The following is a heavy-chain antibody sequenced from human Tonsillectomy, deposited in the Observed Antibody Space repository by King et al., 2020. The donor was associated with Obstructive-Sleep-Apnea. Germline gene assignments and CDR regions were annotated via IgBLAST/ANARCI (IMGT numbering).Heavy chain of an antibody. CDR1: GFTFSSYA. D-gene: IGHD3-10*01. Sequence: VQLVESGGGLVQPGGSLRLSCAVSGFTFSSYAMSWVRQAPGKGLERVSGVSGSVDSTHYADSVKGRFTISRDDSKNTLYLQMNSLSAADTAVSYCAKSIITMIRGVIIEGYYFEYWGQGTLVTVSS. V-gene: IGHV3-23*04. J-gene: IGHJ4*02. CDR2: VSGSVDST. CDR3: AKSIITMIRGVIIEGYYFEY.